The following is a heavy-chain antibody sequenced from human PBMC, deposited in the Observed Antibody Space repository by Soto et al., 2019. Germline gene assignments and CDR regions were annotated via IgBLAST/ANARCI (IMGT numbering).Heavy chain of an antibody. J-gene: IGHJ4*02. CDR1: GDSINSNYC. CDR3: ARDTGWGLGY. Sequence: QVQLQESGPGLVRPSGTLSLTCAVSGDSINSNYCWNWVRQPPGKGLEWIAEFYYSGGTSYNPSLKSRVTISMDKTKNQFSLNLTSVTAADTAMYYCARDTGWGLGYWGQGTLVTVSS. CDR2: FYYSGGT. D-gene: IGHD6-19*01. V-gene: IGHV4-4*02.